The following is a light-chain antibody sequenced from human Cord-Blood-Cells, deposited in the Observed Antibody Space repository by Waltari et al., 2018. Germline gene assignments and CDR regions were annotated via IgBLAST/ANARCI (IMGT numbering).Light chain of an antibody. J-gene: IGLJ2*01. CDR3: CSYAGSSTVV. V-gene: IGLV2-23*01. CDR1: SSAVGSYNL. Sequence: QSALTQPASVSGSPGPSITISCTGTSSAVGSYNLVSWYQQHPGKAPKLMIYEGSKRPSGVSNRFSGLKSGNTASLTISGLQAEDEADYFCCSYAGSSTVVFGGGTKLTVL. CDR2: EGS.